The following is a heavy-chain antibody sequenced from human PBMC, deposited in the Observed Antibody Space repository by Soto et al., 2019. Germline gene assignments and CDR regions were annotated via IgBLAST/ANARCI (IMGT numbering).Heavy chain of an antibody. V-gene: IGHV4-39*01. Sequence: SETLSLTCTVSGGSISSSSYYWGWIRQPPGKGLEWIGSIYYSGSTYYNPSLKSRVTISVDTSKNQFSLKLSSVTAADTAVYYCARHTGTDFDYWGQGTLVTVSS. J-gene: IGHJ4*02. CDR3: ARHTGTDFDY. CDR1: GGSISSSSYY. CDR2: IYYSGST. D-gene: IGHD4-17*01.